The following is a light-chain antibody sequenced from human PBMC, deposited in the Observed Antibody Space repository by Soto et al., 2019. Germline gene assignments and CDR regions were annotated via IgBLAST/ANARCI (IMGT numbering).Light chain of an antibody. V-gene: IGKV1-39*01. Sequence: DIQLTQSPSSLSASVGDRVTISCRASQTINSHLNWYQQKPGKAPKLLIYATSTLQTGVPARFSGSGSGTDFTLTISSLLPEDFATYSCPQSYSTPPTFGQGTKVEIK. CDR1: QTINSH. J-gene: IGKJ1*01. CDR2: ATS. CDR3: PQSYSTPPT.